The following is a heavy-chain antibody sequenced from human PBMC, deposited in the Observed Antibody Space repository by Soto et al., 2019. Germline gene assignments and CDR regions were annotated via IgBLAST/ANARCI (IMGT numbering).Heavy chain of an antibody. D-gene: IGHD1-26*01. Sequence: QVQLVQSGAEVKKPGASVKVSCKASGYTFTSYGISWVRQAPGQGLEWMGWISAYNGNTNYAQKLQGRVTMTTDTSTSTAYMELRSRRSDDTAVYYCARDYRVGTPGGYYYYYGMDVWGQGTTVTVSS. CDR1: GYTFTSYG. V-gene: IGHV1-18*01. CDR2: ISAYNGNT. CDR3: ARDYRVGTPGGYYYYYGMDV. J-gene: IGHJ6*02.